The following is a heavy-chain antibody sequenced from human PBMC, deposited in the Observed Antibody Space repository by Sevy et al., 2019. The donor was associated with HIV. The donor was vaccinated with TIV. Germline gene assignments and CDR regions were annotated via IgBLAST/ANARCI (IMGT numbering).Heavy chain of an antibody. J-gene: IGHJ4*02. CDR3: ARDGRYCSSTSCPFDY. D-gene: IGHD2-2*01. CDR1: GGTFSSYA. V-gene: IGHV1-69*13. Sequence: ASVKVSCKASGGTFSSYAISWVRQAPGQGLEWMGGIIPIFGTANYAQKFQGRVTITADESTSIAYMELSSLRSEDTAVYYCARDGRYCSSTSCPFDYWGQGTLVTVSS. CDR2: IIPIFGTA.